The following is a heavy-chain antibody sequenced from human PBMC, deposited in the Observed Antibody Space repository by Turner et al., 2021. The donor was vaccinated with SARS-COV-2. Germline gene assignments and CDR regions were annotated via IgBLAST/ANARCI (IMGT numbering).Heavy chain of an antibody. CDR2: SRDKAYRYST. V-gene: IGHV3-72*01. J-gene: IGHJ6*02. CDR3: ATGTHPRLDV. D-gene: IGHD1-26*01. Sequence: EVEVVESGGGLVQPGGSLRLSCAGSGFTVSDHFMDWVRQAPGKGLEWVARSRDKAYRYSTDYAASVKGRFSISRDESKNSVYLQMNSLKTEDTAVYYWATGTHPRLDVWGQGTTVTVSS. CDR1: GFTVSDHF.